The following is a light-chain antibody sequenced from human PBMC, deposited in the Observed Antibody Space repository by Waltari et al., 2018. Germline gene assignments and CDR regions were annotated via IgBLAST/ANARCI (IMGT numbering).Light chain of an antibody. J-gene: IGLJ2*01. CDR3: SSYTSSSTLVV. CDR2: EVS. Sequence: QSALTQPASVSGSPGQSITISCTGTSSDVGGYNYVPWYQQHQGKAPKLMIYEVSNRPSGGSNRFSGSKSGNTPSLTSSGLQAEDEADYYCSSYTSSSTLVVFGGGTKLTVL. CDR1: SSDVGGYNY. V-gene: IGLV2-14*01.